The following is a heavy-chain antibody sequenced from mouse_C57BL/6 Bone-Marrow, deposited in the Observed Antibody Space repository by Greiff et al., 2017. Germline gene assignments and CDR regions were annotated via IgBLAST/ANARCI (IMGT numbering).Heavy chain of an antibody. D-gene: IGHD2-2*01. V-gene: IGHV5-17*01. Sequence: EVKLVESGGGLVQPKGSLKLSCAASGFTFNTSAMHWVRQAPEKGLEWVAYISSGSSTIYYADTVKGRFTISRDNAKNTLFLQMTRLRSEDTAMYYCARRLVFDYWGQGTTLTVSS. CDR2: ISSGSSTI. J-gene: IGHJ2*01. CDR1: GFTFNTSA. CDR3: ARRLVFDY.